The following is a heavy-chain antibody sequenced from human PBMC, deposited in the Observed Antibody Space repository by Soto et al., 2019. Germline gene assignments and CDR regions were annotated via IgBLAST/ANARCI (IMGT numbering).Heavy chain of an antibody. Sequence: PSATLALTCLVSGCSIGEYYLSWRGQPAGKELEWIGRIYSDGTTNYNPSLKGRGTMSVDTSKKQISLKLTSVTAADTAMYYCARDRGYRSGSFGSWGQGVLVTVSS. CDR3: ARDRGYRSGSFGS. CDR2: IYSDGTT. D-gene: IGHD5-18*01. J-gene: IGHJ5*02. V-gene: IGHV4-4*07. CDR1: GCSIGEYY.